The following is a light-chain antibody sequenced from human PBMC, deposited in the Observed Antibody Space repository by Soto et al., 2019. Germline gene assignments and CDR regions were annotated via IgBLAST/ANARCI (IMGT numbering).Light chain of an antibody. Sequence: DIPMTQSPSTLSASVGDRVTITCRASQSISTWLAWYQQKPGKAPKLLIYKASNLESGVPSRFSGSGSGTEFTLTISSLQPEDYATYYCQQYDSYSWTFGQGTKMEIK. CDR3: QQYDSYSWT. V-gene: IGKV1-5*03. J-gene: IGKJ1*01. CDR2: KAS. CDR1: QSISTW.